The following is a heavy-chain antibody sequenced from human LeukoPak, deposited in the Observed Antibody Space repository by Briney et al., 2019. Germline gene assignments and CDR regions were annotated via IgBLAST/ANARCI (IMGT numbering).Heavy chain of an antibody. D-gene: IGHD2-2*01. CDR2: ISVNNGGT. CDR1: GYTFTTYS. J-gene: IGHJ1*01. CDR3: ATATQPRGYFLH. V-gene: IGHV1-18*01. Sequence: ASVKVSCKASGYTFTTYSLAWVRQAPGQSLEWMGWISVNNGGTNYAQSFQDRVTLTRDTSTNTAYLDLRSLRSDDTAIIYCATATQPRGYFLHWGQGTLVTVSS.